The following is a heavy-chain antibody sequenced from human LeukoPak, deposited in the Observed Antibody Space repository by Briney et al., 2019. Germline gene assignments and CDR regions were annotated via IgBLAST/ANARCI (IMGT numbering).Heavy chain of an antibody. D-gene: IGHD6-6*01. CDR2: INPNSGGT. J-gene: IGHJ4*02. V-gene: IGHV1-2*02. CDR3: ARAPYSSSSVFVY. CDR1: GYTFTGYY. Sequence: RASVKVSCKASGYTFTGYYMHWVRQAPGQGLEWMGWINPNSGGTNYAQKFQSSVTMTRDASISTAYMELSRLRSDDTAVYYCARAPYSSSSVFVYWGQGTLVTVSS.